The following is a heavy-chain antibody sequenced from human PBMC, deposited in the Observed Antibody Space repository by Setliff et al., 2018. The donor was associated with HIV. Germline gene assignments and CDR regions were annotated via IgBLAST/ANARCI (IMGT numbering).Heavy chain of an antibody. CDR2: IYYNGRT. J-gene: IGHJ6*02. Sequence: TLSLTCTVSGGSISSGGYYWNWIRQYPVKGLEWIGHIYYNGRTLFNPALGTRLNMSVDTSENQFSLHLNSVTAADTAVYYCVRERRRSPLSYGLDAWGQGTTVTVSS. CDR3: VRERRRSPLSYGLDA. V-gene: IGHV4-31*03. CDR1: GGSISSGGYY.